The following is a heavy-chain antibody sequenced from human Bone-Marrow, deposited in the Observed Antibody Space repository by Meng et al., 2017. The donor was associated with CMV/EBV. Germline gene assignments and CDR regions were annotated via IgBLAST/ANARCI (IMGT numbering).Heavy chain of an antibody. D-gene: IGHD3/OR15-3a*01. CDR3: ARDLWGLGDY. J-gene: IGHJ4*02. V-gene: IGHV3-74*01. CDR1: GFTLSNYW. Sequence: GEYLKISCVVSGFTLSNYWMHWVRQAPGKGLVWVSRISLDGSSTNYADSVKGRFTISRDNAKNTVYLQMKSLRVEDTAVYYCARDLWGLGDYWGQGTLVTVSS. CDR2: ISLDGSST.